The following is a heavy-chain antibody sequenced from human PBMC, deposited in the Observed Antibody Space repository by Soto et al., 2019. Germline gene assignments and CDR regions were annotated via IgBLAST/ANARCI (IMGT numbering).Heavy chain of an antibody. V-gene: IGHV1-18*01. CDR3: ATNDPTYDFYSY. CDR1: GYTFTSYG. J-gene: IGHJ4*02. CDR2: ISAYNGNT. Sequence: VQLVQSGAEVKKPGASVKVSCKASGYTFTSYGISWVRQAPGQGLEWMGLISAYNGNTNYAQKLQCRVTMTTDTATSTAYMELRSLRSDDTAVYYCATNDPTYDFYSYWGQGSLVTVSS. D-gene: IGHD3-3*01.